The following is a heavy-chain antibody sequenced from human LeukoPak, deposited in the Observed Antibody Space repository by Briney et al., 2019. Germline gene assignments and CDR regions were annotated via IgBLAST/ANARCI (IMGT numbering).Heavy chain of an antibody. CDR3: ARAARYSSSWSGDTYYFDY. V-gene: IGHV4-59*01. D-gene: IGHD6-13*01. CDR1: GGSISSYY. CDR2: IYYSGST. Sequence: SETLSLTCTVSGGSISSYYWSWIRQPPGKGLEWIGYIYYSGSTNYNPSLKSRVTISVDTSKHQFSLKLSSVTAADTAVYYCARAARYSSSWSGDTYYFDYWGQGTLVTVSS. J-gene: IGHJ4*02.